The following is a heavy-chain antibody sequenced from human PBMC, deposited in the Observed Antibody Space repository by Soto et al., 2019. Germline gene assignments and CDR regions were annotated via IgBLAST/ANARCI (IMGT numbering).Heavy chain of an antibody. CDR2: INDGNGNT. V-gene: IGHV1-3*01. CDR1: GYTFTSYA. CDR3: ARGVSLYWYFDL. J-gene: IGHJ2*01. Sequence: QVQLVQSGAEVKKPGASVKVSCKASGYTFTSYAMHWVRQAPGQRLEWMGWINDGNGNTKYPQKFHGRVTITRDTSASTAYMELSSLRSEDTAVYYCARGVSLYWYFDLWGRGTLVTVSS.